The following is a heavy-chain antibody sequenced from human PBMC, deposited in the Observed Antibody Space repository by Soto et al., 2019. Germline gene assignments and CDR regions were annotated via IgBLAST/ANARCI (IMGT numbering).Heavy chain of an antibody. Sequence: QITLKESGPTLVKPTQTLTLTCTFSGFSLSTTAVGVGWIRQPPGKALEWLAFIYWDDDKRYSPSLKGRLTVTKDTAKNQVVLTITDMDPVDTATYYSAHRDTSLDTRGEFDYWGQGTLVTVSS. CDR2: IYWDDDK. D-gene: IGHD3-16*01. CDR3: AHRDTSLDTRGEFDY. CDR1: GFSLSTTAVG. J-gene: IGHJ4*02. V-gene: IGHV2-5*02.